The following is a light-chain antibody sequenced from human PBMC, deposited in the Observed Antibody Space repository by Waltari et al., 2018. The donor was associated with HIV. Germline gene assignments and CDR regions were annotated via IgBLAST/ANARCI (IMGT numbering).Light chain of an antibody. CDR3: QQYHTYPWT. Sequence: DIQMTQSPSTLSASVGDRVTITCQASQSIDTWLAWYQQKPGKAPKLLIYKASTLETVVPSSFSGSGSGTEFTLTITTLQPDDFATYYCQQYHTYPWTFGQGTKVEI. CDR1: QSIDTW. CDR2: KAS. J-gene: IGKJ1*01. V-gene: IGKV1-5*03.